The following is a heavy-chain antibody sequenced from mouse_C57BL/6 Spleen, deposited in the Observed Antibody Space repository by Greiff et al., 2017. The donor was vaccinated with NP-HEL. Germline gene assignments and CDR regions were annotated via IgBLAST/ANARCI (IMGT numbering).Heavy chain of an antibody. D-gene: IGHD2-3*01. CDR2: IDPEYGDT. J-gene: IGHJ1*03. Sequence: EVQLQESGAELVRPGASVKLSCTASGFNIKDYYMHWVKQRPEQGLEWIGRIDPEYGDTEYAPKFQGKATMTADPSSNTAYLQLSSLTSEDTAVYYCTGVIYDGYYDWYFDVWGTGTTVTVSS. CDR3: TGVIYDGYYDWYFDV. V-gene: IGHV14-1*01. CDR1: GFNIKDYY.